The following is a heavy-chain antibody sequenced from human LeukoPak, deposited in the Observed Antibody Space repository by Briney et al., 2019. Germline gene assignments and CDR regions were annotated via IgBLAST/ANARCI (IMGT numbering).Heavy chain of an antibody. Sequence: TGGCLRLSCAASGFTFSTYAMTWVRQAPGKGLEWVSGINSNGDEIYYADSVRGRFTISRDNSNNALYLQMDSLRAEDTAVYYCANWIGSSSRDYWGQGTLVTVSS. D-gene: IGHD6-6*01. CDR2: INSNGDEI. J-gene: IGHJ4*02. V-gene: IGHV3-23*01. CDR1: GFTFSTYA. CDR3: ANWIGSSSRDY.